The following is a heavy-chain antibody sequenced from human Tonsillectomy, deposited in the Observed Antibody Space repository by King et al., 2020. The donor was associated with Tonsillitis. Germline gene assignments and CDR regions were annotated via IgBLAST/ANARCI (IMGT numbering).Heavy chain of an antibody. V-gene: IGHV3-23*04. D-gene: IGHD4-17*01. J-gene: IGHJ4*02. Sequence: VQLVESGGGLVQPGGSLRLSCAASQFTFSNYAMSWVRQAPGKGLEWVSTISDSGFGTFYADSVKGRFTISRDNSKNTLYLQMNSLRAEDTAVYYCAKGDYGVWYFAYWGQGTLVTVSS. CDR1: QFTFSNYA. CDR3: AKGDYGVWYFAY. CDR2: ISDSGFGT.